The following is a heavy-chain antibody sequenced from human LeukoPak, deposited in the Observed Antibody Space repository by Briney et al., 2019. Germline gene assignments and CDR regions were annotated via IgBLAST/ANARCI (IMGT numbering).Heavy chain of an antibody. CDR1: GFTFSNYG. J-gene: IGHJ4*02. V-gene: IGHV3-30*03. CDR3: ASDGSPYYYGSGSYSVTFDY. Sequence: GGSLRLSCAASGFTFSNYGMHWVRQAPGKGLEWAAVISYDGSNKYYADSVKGRFTISRDNSKNTLYLQMNSLRDEDTAVYYCASDGSPYYYGSGSYSVTFDYWGQGTLVTVSS. D-gene: IGHD3-10*01. CDR2: ISYDGSNK.